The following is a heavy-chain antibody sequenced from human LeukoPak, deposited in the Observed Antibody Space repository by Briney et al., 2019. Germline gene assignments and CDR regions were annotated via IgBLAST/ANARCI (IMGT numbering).Heavy chain of an antibody. CDR3: ARDLYYYDSSGSLDY. D-gene: IGHD3-22*01. CDR2: IWYDGSNK. Sequence: GGSLRLSCAASGFTFSNYGMHWVRQAPGKGLEWVAVIWYDGSNKYYADSVKGRFTISRDNSKNTLYLQMNSLRAEDTAVYYCARDLYYYDSSGSLDYWGQGTLVTVSS. V-gene: IGHV3-33*01. J-gene: IGHJ4*02. CDR1: GFTFSNYG.